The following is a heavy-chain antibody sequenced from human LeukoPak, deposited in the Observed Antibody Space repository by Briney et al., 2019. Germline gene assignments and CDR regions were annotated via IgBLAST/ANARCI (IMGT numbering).Heavy chain of an antibody. D-gene: IGHD3-22*01. CDR1: GYTFTSYG. CDR2: ISAYNGNT. V-gene: IGHV1-18*01. J-gene: IGHJ4*02. CDR3: ARCTYYYDSSGYYMYPPFDY. Sequence: ASVKVSFKASGYTFTSYGISWVRQAPGQGLEWMGWISAYNGNTNYAQKLQGRVTMTTDTSTSTAYMELRSLRSDDTALYYCARCTYYYDSSGYYMYPPFDYWGQGTLVTVSS.